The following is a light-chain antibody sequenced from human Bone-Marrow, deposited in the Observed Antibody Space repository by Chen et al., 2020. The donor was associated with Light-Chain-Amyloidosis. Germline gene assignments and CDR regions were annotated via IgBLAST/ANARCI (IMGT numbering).Light chain of an antibody. Sequence: SYVLTQPSSVSVAPGQTATIACGGNNIGSTSVHWYQQTPGQAPLLVVYDDSDRPSGIPERVSGSNSGDTATLTISRVEAGDEADYYCQVWDRSSDRSVFGGGTKLTVL. CDR1: NIGSTS. V-gene: IGLV3-21*02. CDR3: QVWDRSSDRSV. J-gene: IGLJ3*02. CDR2: DDS.